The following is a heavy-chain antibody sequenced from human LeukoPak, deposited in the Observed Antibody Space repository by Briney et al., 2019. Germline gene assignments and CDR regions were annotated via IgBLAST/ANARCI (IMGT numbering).Heavy chain of an antibody. D-gene: IGHD3-10*01. CDR3: TSPSGSYFVDYYFYMDV. Sequence: GGSLRLSCTASGFTFRDYTMSWFRQAPGKGLEWVGFIRSKGYGGTTECAASVKGRFTISRDDSKSTAYLQMNSLKTEDTAVYYCTSPSGSYFVDYYFYMDVWGKGTTVTVSS. CDR2: IRSKGYGGTT. J-gene: IGHJ6*03. V-gene: IGHV3-49*03. CDR1: GFTFRDYT.